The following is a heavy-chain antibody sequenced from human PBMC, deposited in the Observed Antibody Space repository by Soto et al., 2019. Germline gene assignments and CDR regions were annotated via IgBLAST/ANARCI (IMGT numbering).Heavy chain of an antibody. CDR1: GFTFDDYA. CDR3: VRSKGGYSYGTPFDY. J-gene: IGHJ4*02. D-gene: IGHD5-18*01. CDR2: ISWNSGNI. Sequence: EVQLEESGGALVQPGRSLRLSCAASGFTFDDYAMHWVRQGLGKGLEWVSSISWNSGNIGYADSVKGRFTTSRDNAKNSRYLQMNSLRPEDTALYYCVRSKGGYSYGTPFDYWGQGTLVTVSS. V-gene: IGHV3-9*01.